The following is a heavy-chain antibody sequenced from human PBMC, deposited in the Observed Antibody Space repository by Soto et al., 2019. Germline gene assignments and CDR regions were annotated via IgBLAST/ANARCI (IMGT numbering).Heavy chain of an antibody. V-gene: IGHV4-59*01. Sequence: TLSLTCTVSGGSTSSYYWSWIRQPPGKGLEWIGYIYYIGSTNYNPSLKSRVTISVDTSKNQFSLKLSSVTAADTAVYYCARGLRRQLLNWFDPWGQGTLVTVSS. CDR1: GGSTSSYY. J-gene: IGHJ5*02. D-gene: IGHD2-2*01. CDR2: IYYIGST. CDR3: ARGLRRQLLNWFDP.